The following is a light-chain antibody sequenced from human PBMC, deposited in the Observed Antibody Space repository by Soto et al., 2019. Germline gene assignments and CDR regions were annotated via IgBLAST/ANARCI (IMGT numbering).Light chain of an antibody. CDR1: QSISSW. Sequence: DIQMTISPSTLSASVGARVPITCRASQSISSWLAWYQQKPGKAPKLLIYKASSLESGVPSRFSGSGSGTEFTLTISSLQPDDFATYYCQQYNSYSTFGQGTKVDIK. CDR2: KAS. CDR3: QQYNSYST. V-gene: IGKV1-5*03. J-gene: IGKJ1*01.